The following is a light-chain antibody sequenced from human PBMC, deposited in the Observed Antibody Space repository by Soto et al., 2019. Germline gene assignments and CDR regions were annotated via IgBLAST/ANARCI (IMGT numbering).Light chain of an antibody. CDR3: QSYYSTVSGLQGV. J-gene: IGLJ3*02. CDR1: SSNIGAGYD. CDR2: ANN. Sequence: QSVLTQPPSVSGAPGQRVTISCTGSSSNIGAGYDVHWYQQLPGTAPKLLIYANNNRPSGVPGRFSGSKSGTSASLAITGLQPEDEADYYCQSYYSTVSGLQGVFGGGTKVTVL. V-gene: IGLV1-40*01.